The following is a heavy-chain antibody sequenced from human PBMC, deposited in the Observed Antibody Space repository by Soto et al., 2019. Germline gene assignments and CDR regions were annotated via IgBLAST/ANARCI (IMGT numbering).Heavy chain of an antibody. CDR3: ARPTLTFVLEKSHAFDI. D-gene: IGHD3-16*01. V-gene: IGHV1-18*01. CDR2: ITIYIDNT. J-gene: IGHJ3*02. Sequence: QVQLVQSGAEVKKPGASVKVSCKASGYTFKKFGISWVRQAPGQGLEWLGWITIYIDNTNYAQKFQDRVTMTADTSTSTAYMELRSLTSDDTAVYYCARPTLTFVLEKSHAFDIWGQGTMVTVSS. CDR1: GYTFKKFG.